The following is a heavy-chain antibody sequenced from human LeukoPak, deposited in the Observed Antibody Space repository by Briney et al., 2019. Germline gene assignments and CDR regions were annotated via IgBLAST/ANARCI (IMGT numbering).Heavy chain of an antibody. J-gene: IGHJ5*02. CDR3: ARWAGSYWGGNWFDP. V-gene: IGHV5-51*01. D-gene: IGHD1-26*01. CDR1: GYSFTSYW. CDR2: IYPGDSDT. Sequence: GEPLKISCKGSGYSFTSYWIGWVRQMPGKGLEWMGIIYPGDSDTRYSPSFQGQVTISADKSISTAYLQWSSLKASDTAMYYCARWAGSYWGGNWFDPWGQGTLVTVSS.